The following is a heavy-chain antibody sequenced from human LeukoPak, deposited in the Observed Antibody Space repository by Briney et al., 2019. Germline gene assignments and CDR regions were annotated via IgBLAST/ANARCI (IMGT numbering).Heavy chain of an antibody. V-gene: IGHV3-9*03. CDR1: GFTFDDYA. CDR3: AKGRYSSSSAGFDY. Sequence: PGRSLRLSCAASGFTFDDYAMHWVRQAPGKGLEWVSGISWNSGSIGYADSVKGRFTISRDNAKNSLYLQMNSLRAEDMALYYCAKGRYSSSSAGFDYWGQGTLVTVSS. J-gene: IGHJ4*02. D-gene: IGHD6-6*01. CDR2: ISWNSGSI.